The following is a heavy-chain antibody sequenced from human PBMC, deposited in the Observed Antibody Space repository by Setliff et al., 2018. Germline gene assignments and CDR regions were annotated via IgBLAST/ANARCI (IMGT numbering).Heavy chain of an antibody. CDR2: INPNNGGT. J-gene: IGHJ5*02. CDR3: ARATRDSDGWYYEYRWFDP. Sequence: ASVKVSCKASGYTFTDHYLYWVRQAPGQGLECMGRINPNNGGTNYAQKFQGRVTLTRDTSINTAYMELSRLTCDDTAVYYCARATRDSDGWYYEYRWFDPWGQGTLVTVSS. CDR1: GYTFTDHY. V-gene: IGHV1-2*06. D-gene: IGHD6-19*01.